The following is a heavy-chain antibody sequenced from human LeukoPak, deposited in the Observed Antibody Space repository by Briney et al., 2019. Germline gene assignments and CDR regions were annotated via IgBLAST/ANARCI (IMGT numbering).Heavy chain of an antibody. CDR2: INPNSGGT. V-gene: IGHV1-2*02. CDR3: ARDYPEPLGIAVAGRMGY. Sequence: GASVKVSCKASGYTFTGYYMHWVRQAPGQGLEWVGWINPNSGGTNYAQKFQGRVTMTRDTSISTAYMELSRLRSDDTAVYYCARDYPEPLGIAVAGRMGYWGQGTLVTVPS. D-gene: IGHD6-19*01. CDR1: GYTFTGYY. J-gene: IGHJ4*02.